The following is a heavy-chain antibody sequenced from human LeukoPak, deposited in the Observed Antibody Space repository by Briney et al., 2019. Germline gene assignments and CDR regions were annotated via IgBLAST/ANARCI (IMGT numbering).Heavy chain of an antibody. D-gene: IGHD1-26*01. CDR3: ARLRVGATGYFDS. CDR1: GGSISSSSYH. CDR2: VYYSGST. Sequence: SETLSLTCTVSGGSISSSSYHWGWIRRPPGKGLEWIGSVYYSGSTYNNPSLKSRVTISVDTSKKQFSLKMSSVTGADTAVYYCARLRVGATGYFDSWGQGTLVTVSS. J-gene: IGHJ4*02. V-gene: IGHV4-39*01.